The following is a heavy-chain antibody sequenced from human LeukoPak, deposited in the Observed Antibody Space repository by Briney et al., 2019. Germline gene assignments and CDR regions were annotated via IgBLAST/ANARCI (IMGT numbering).Heavy chain of an antibody. CDR1: GGSISSGGYY. CDR3: ARARRGTRAPDR. J-gene: IGHJ4*02. CDR2: IYYSGST. Sequence: SETLSLTCTVSGGSISSGGYYWSWIRQHPGKGLEWIGYIYYSGSTYYNPSLKSRVTISVDTSKNQFSLKLSSVTAADTAVYYCARARRGTRAPDRWGQGTLVTVSS. V-gene: IGHV4-31*03. D-gene: IGHD3-16*01.